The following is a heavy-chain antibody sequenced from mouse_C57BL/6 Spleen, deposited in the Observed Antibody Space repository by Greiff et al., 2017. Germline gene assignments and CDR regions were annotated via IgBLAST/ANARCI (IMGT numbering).Heavy chain of an antibody. CDR1: GYTFTSYW. J-gene: IGHJ2*01. Sequence: VQLPQSGAELAKPGASVKLSCKASGYTFTSYWMHWVKQRPGQGLEWIGYINPSSGYTKYNQKFKDKATLTADKSSSTAYMQLSSLTYEDAAVYYCARSTLDDGSDYWGQGTTLTVSS. CDR2: INPSSGYT. CDR3: ARSTLDDGSDY. V-gene: IGHV1-7*01. D-gene: IGHD2-3*01.